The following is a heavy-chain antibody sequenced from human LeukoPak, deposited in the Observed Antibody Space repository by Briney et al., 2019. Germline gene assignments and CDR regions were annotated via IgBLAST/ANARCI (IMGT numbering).Heavy chain of an antibody. CDR3: ARSGSDWYFDL. CDR2: IYYSGST. V-gene: IGHV4-30-4*08. J-gene: IGHJ2*01. Sequence: SETLSLTCTVSGGSISSGDYYWSWIRQPPGKDLEWIGYIYYSGSTYYNPSLRSRVTISVDTSKNQFSLKLSSVTAADTAVYYCARSGSDWYFDLWGRGTLVTVSS. D-gene: IGHD3-10*01. CDR1: GGSISSGDYY.